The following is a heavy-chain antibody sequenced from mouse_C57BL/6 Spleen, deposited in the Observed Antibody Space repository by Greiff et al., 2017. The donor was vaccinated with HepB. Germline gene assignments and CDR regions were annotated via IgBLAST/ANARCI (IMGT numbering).Heavy chain of an antibody. D-gene: IGHD3-2*02. V-gene: IGHV1-82*01. CDR2: IYPGDGDT. CDR1: GYAFSSSW. J-gene: IGHJ4*01. Sequence: VQLQQSGPELVKPGASVKISCKASGYAFSSSWMNWVKQRPGKGLEWIGRIYPGDGDTNYNGKFKGKATLTADKSSSTAYMQLSSLTSEDSAVYFCARGAAQARYAMDYWGQGTSVTVSP. CDR3: ARGAAQARYAMDY.